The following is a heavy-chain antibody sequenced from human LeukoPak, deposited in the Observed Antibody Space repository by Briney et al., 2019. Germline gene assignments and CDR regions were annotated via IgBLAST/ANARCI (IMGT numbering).Heavy chain of an antibody. CDR3: TNGWYMDV. CDR2: IYYSGST. CDR1: GYSISSGYY. D-gene: IGHD5-24*01. V-gene: IGHV4-38-2*02. J-gene: IGHJ6*03. Sequence: PSETLSLTCTVSGYSISSGYYWTWIRQPPGKGLEWIGSIYYSGSTYYNPSLKSRVTISVDTSKNQFSLKLSSVTAADTAVYYCTNGWYMDVWGKGTTVTVSS.